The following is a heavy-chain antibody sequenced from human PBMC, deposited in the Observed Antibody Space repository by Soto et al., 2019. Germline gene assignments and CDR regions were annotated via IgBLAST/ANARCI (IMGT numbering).Heavy chain of an antibody. CDR1: GYSISSGYY. CDR3: ARVGPWVPYYYDSSPYTFENWFDP. V-gene: IGHV4-38-2*01. D-gene: IGHD3-22*01. CDR2: IYHCGST. J-gene: IGHJ5*02. Sequence: XETLSLTCAVSGYSISSGYYWGWLRQPPGKGLEWIGSIYHCGSTYYNPSLNSRVTLSIDMTNNHVSLILNSVTAADTAVYYCARVGPWVPYYYDSSPYTFENWFDPWGQGTLVTVSS.